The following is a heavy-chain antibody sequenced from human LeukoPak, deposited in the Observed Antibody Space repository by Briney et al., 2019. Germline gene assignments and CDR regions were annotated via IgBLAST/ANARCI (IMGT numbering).Heavy chain of an antibody. CDR1: GFTFSSHA. CDR2: ISGSGGNT. Sequence: GGSLRLSCAASGFTFSSHAMAWVRQAPGKGLEWVSGISGSGGNTYYADSAKGRFTISRVNSKNTLFLQMNSLRNEDTAVYYCCAAYYYMDVWGKGTTVTVSS. CDR3: CAAYYYMDV. D-gene: IGHD6-25*01. V-gene: IGHV3-23*01. J-gene: IGHJ6*03.